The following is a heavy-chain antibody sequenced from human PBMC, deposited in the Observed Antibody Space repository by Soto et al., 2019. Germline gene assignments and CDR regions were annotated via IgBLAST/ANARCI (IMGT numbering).Heavy chain of an antibody. Sequence: QVQLVESGGGVVQPGRSLRLSCAASGFTFSSYGMHWVRQAPGKGLEWVAVISYDGSNKYYADSVKGRFTISRDNSKNTLYLQMNSLRAEDTAVYYCAKILQLGDYAYYYYGMDVWVQGTTVTVSS. D-gene: IGHD4-17*01. CDR2: ISYDGSNK. J-gene: IGHJ6*02. CDR3: AKILQLGDYAYYYYGMDV. CDR1: GFTFSSYG. V-gene: IGHV3-30*18.